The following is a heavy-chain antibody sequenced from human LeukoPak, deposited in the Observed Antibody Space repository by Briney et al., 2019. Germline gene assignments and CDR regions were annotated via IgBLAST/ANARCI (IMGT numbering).Heavy chain of an antibody. V-gene: IGHV3-30*18. CDR3: AKDGGSYGPEPLDY. CDR2: ISYDGSNK. CDR1: GFTFSSYS. J-gene: IGHJ4*02. Sequence: PGGSLRLSCAASGFTFSSYSMNWVRQAPGKGLEWVAVISYDGSNKYYADSVKGRFAISRDNSKNTLYLQMNSLRAEDTAVYYCAKDGGSYGPEPLDYWGQGTLVTVSS. D-gene: IGHD1-26*01.